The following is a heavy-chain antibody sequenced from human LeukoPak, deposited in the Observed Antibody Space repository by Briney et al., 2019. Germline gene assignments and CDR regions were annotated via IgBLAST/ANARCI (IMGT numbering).Heavy chain of an antibody. J-gene: IGHJ5*02. Sequence: SETLSLTCAVYGGSFSGYYWSWIRQPPGKGLEWIGEINHSGSTNYNPSLKSRVTISVDTSKNQFSLKLSSVTAADTAVYYCVRGLRVLLWFGDNNWFDPWGQGTLVTVSS. CDR2: INHSGST. CDR3: VRGLRVLLWFGDNNWFDP. V-gene: IGHV4-34*01. D-gene: IGHD3-10*01. CDR1: GGSFSGYY.